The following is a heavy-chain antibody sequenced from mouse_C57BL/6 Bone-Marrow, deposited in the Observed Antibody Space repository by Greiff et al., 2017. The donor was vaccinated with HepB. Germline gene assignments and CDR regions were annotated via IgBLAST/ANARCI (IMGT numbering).Heavy chain of an antibody. V-gene: IGHV5-12*01. CDR3: ARGDYDYGAWFAY. CDR2: ISNGGGST. Sequence: DVMLVESGGGLVQPGGSLKLSCAASGFTFSDYYMYWVRQTPEKRLEWVAYISNGGGSTYYPDTVKGRFTISRDNAKNTLYLQMSRLKSEDTAMYYCARGDYDYGAWFAYWGQGTLVTVSA. CDR1: GFTFSDYY. D-gene: IGHD2-4*01. J-gene: IGHJ3*01.